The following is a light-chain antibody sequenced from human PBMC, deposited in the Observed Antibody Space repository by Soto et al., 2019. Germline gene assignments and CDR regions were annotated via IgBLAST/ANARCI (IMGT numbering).Light chain of an antibody. CDR1: QGISTY. CDR3: PQSYRTPYT. CDR2: DAS. V-gene: IGKV1-39*01. J-gene: IGKJ2*01. Sequence: DIQMTQSPSSLSASVGDRVTITCRASQGISTYLVWYQQRQGRAPKLLIYDASSLLSGVPSRFSGSCSGTDFTLTISSLQPEDFATYYCPQSYRTPYTFGQGTKLETK.